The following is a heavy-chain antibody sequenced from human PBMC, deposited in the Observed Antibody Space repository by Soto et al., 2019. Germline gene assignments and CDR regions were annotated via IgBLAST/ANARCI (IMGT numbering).Heavy chain of an antibody. CDR1: GFTFSSYS. V-gene: IGHV3-48*02. D-gene: IGHD3-3*01. CDR2: ISSSSSTI. Sequence: GGSVRLSXAASGFTFSSYSMNWVRQAPGKGLEWVSYISSSSSTIYYADSVKGRFTISRDNAKNSLYLQMNSLRDEDTAVYYCARDPGGFLEWSSDYYYGMDVWGQGTTVTVSS. CDR3: ARDPGGFLEWSSDYYYGMDV. J-gene: IGHJ6*02.